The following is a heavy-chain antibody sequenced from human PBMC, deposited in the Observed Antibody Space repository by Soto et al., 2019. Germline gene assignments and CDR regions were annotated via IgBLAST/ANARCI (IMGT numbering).Heavy chain of an antibody. J-gene: IGHJ5*02. Sequence: PGGSLRLSCAASGFTFSNYWMYWVRQAPGKGLVWVSSIKTDGSKTYYVDSVKGRFTISRDNAKNSLYLQMSSLRGEDTAVYYCARQEDGDYLNWFDPWGQGTLVTVSS. CDR3: ARQEDGDYLNWFDP. D-gene: IGHD4-17*01. V-gene: IGHV3-74*01. CDR1: GFTFSNYW. CDR2: IKTDGSKT.